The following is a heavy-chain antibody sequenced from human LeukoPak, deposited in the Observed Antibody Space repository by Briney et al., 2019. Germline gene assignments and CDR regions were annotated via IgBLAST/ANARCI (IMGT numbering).Heavy chain of an antibody. CDR1: GFTFSAYW. CDR3: ARDDGFYSASGIYQNYFDH. Sequence: GGSLRLSCAASGFTFSAYWMSWVRQAPGKGLEWEANLKQDGSEKYYVDSVKGRFTISRDNAKNSLYLQMNSLRGEDTAVYYCARDDGFYSASGIYQNYFDHWGQGILVTVSP. CDR2: LKQDGSEK. J-gene: IGHJ4*02. V-gene: IGHV3-7*01. D-gene: IGHD3-10*01.